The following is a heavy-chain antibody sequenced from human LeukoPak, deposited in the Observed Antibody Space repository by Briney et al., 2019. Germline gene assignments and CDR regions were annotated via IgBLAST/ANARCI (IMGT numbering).Heavy chain of an antibody. Sequence: GGSLRLSCAASGFTFSNYWMSWVRQAPGKGLEWVAHIKPDGSEKHYVDSVKGRFTLFRDDAKNSVYLQMNSLRVEDTAVYYCARDPENYCSGGSCYSGYYFDYWGQGTLVTVSS. CDR1: GFTFSNYW. V-gene: IGHV3-7*01. D-gene: IGHD2-15*01. CDR3: ARDPENYCSGGSCYSGYYFDY. J-gene: IGHJ4*02. CDR2: IKPDGSEK.